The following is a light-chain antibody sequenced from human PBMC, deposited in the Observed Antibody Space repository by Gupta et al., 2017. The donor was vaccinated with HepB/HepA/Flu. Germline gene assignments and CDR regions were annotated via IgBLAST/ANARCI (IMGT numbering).Light chain of an antibody. CDR3: AAWDDSMSGV. CDR1: SSNIGSNY. V-gene: IGLV1-47*01. J-gene: IGLJ3*02. Sequence: QSVLTQPPSASATPGQRVTISCSGSSSNIGSNYVYWYQQLPGTAPKLLIYRNNQRPSGVPDRFYGSKSGTSASLAISGLRAEDEADYYCAAWDDSMSGVFGGGTKLTVL. CDR2: RNN.